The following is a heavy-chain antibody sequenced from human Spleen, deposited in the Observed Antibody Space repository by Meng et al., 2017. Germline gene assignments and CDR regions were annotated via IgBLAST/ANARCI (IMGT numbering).Heavy chain of an antibody. CDR3: ARGELPYYFDY. D-gene: IGHD1-7*01. Sequence: QVQLVESGGGVVQPGRSLRLSCAASGFIFGNNVMHWVRQAPGKGLEWVALISYDGSNTYYADSVKGRFTISRDNSKNTLYLQMNSLRAEDTAMYYCARGELPYYFDYWGQGALVTVSS. CDR2: ISYDGSNT. J-gene: IGHJ4*02. CDR1: GFIFGNNV. V-gene: IGHV3-30-3*01.